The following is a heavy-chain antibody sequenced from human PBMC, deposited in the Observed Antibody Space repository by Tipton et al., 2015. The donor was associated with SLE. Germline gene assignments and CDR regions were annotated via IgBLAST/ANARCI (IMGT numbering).Heavy chain of an antibody. V-gene: IGHV3-9*01. CDR1: GFTFDDYA. CDR2: ISWNSGSI. CDR3: ARMYSSSWPYYYYMDV. J-gene: IGHJ6*03. Sequence: SLRLSCAASGFTFDDYAMHWVRQAPGKGLEWVSGISWNSGSIGYADSVKGRFTISRDNAKNSLYLQMNSLRAEDTALYHCARMYSSSWPYYYYMDVWGKGTTVTVSS. D-gene: IGHD6-13*01.